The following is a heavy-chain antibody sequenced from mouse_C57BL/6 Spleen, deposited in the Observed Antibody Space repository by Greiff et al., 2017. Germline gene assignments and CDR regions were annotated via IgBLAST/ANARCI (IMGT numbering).Heavy chain of an antibody. Sequence: QVQLQQPGAELVKPGASVKLSCKASGYTFTSYWMQWVKQRPGQGLEWIGEIDPSDSYTNYNQKFKGKATLTVDTSSSTAYMQLSSLTSEDSAVYYCARSDYYGSSTFDYWGQGTTLTVSS. D-gene: IGHD1-1*01. V-gene: IGHV1-50*01. CDR3: ARSDYYGSSTFDY. J-gene: IGHJ2*01. CDR1: GYTFTSYW. CDR2: IDPSDSYT.